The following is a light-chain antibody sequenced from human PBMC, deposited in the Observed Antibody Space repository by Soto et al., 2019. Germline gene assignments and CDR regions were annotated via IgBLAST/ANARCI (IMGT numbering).Light chain of an antibody. CDR3: QQYYRTPQT. J-gene: IGKJ1*01. CDR2: WAS. CDR1: QSLLYGSNNDNY. Sequence: DIVLTQSPDSLAVSLGERATINCKSSQSLLYGSNNDNYLAWYQHRPGQPPKLLIYWASTRESGVPDRFSGSGSGADFTLTISSLQAEDVAVYYCQQYYRTPQTFGRGTKVEI. V-gene: IGKV4-1*01.